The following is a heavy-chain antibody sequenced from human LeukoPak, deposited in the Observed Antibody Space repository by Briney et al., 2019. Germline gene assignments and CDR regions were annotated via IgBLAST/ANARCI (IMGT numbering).Heavy chain of an antibody. CDR3: AKDLSGAAQFDY. J-gene: IGHJ4*02. D-gene: IGHD1-26*01. V-gene: IGHV3-21*01. CDR1: GFTFSSYS. Sequence: GGSLRLSCAASGFTFSSYSMSWVRQAPGKGLEWVSSISSSNNYIYYADSVKGRFTISRDNAKKSLYLQMNSLRAEDTAVYYCAKDLSGAAQFDYWGQGTLVTVSS. CDR2: ISSSNNYI.